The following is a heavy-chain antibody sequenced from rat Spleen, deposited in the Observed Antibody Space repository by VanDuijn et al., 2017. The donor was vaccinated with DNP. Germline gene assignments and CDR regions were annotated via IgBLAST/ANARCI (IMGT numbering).Heavy chain of an antibody. D-gene: IGHD5-1*01. V-gene: IGHV4-2*01. CDR1: GFKFNDYW. J-gene: IGHJ2*01. Sequence: EVKLVESGGGLVQPGRSLKLSCAASGFKFNDYWMGWVRQAPGKGLEWIGEINKESTIINYTPSLKDKFTISRNNAQNTLYLQMDSLRSEDTATYYCARPGSPYNFDYWGQGVMVTVSS. CDR2: INKESTII. CDR3: ARPGSPYNFDY.